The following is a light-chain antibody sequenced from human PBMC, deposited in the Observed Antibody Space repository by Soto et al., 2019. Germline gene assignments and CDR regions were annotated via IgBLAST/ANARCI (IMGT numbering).Light chain of an antibody. CDR1: QSVSRY. J-gene: IGKJ4*01. CDR2: DAS. Sequence: EIVLTQSPATLSLSPGERATLSCRASQSVSRYLAWYQQKPGQAPRLLIYDASNRATDIPARFSGRGSGTDFTLTISSLEPEDFAVYYCQQRINWLSFGGGTKVEIK. CDR3: QQRINWLS. V-gene: IGKV3-11*01.